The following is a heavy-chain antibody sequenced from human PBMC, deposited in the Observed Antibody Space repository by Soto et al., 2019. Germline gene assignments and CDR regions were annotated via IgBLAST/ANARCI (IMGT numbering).Heavy chain of an antibody. CDR1: GFTFSSYG. D-gene: IGHD4-17*01. CDR3: ALSSSGETKDYGDPETYYYYYGMDV. CDR2: ISYDGSNK. Sequence: QVQLVESGGGVVQPGRSLRLSCAASGFTFSSYGMHWVRQAPGKGLEWVAVISYDGSNKYYADSVKGRFTISRDNSKNTLYLQMNSLRAEDTAVYYCALSSSGETKDYGDPETYYYYYGMDVWGQGTTVTVSS. V-gene: IGHV3-30*03. J-gene: IGHJ6*02.